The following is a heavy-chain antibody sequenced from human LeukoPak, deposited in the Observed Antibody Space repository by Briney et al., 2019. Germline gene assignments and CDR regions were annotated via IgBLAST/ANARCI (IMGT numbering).Heavy chain of an antibody. Sequence: PSETLSLTCTVSGGSISSGGYCWSWIRQHPGKGLEWIGYIYYSGSTYYNPSLKSRVTISVDTSKNQFSLKLSSVTAADTAVYYCARTMVRGVTFDYWGQGTLVTVSS. V-gene: IGHV4-31*03. CDR2: IYYSGST. D-gene: IGHD3-10*01. J-gene: IGHJ4*02. CDR1: GGSISSGGYC. CDR3: ARTMVRGVTFDY.